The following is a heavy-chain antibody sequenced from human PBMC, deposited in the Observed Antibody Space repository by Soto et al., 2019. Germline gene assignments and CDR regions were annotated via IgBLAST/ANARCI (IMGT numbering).Heavy chain of an antibody. Sequence: VQLLEFGGGLVQPGGSLRVSCAASGFTFSSYAMRWVRQAPGKGLEWVSSISGTGSSTYYADSVKGRFTISRDNSKNTLFLQMNSLRGEDTAVYYCVKDGATAYYGMDVWGQGTTVIVSS. CDR1: GFTFSSYA. D-gene: IGHD1-26*01. CDR2: ISGTGSST. J-gene: IGHJ6*02. CDR3: VKDGATAYYGMDV. V-gene: IGHV3-23*01.